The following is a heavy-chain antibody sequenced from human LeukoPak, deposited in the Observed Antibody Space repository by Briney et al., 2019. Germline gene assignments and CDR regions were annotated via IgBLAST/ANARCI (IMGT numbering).Heavy chain of an antibody. CDR2: INIDGSST. CDR3: ARGPDSSGWYLDY. Sequence: GGSLRLSCAASGFTFSSKWMHWVRQAPGKGLVWVSHINIDGSSTRYADSVKGRFTISRDNAKNSLYLQMNSLRAEDTAVYYCARGPDSSGWYLDYWGQGTLVTVSS. D-gene: IGHD6-19*01. CDR1: GFTFSSKW. V-gene: IGHV3-74*01. J-gene: IGHJ4*02.